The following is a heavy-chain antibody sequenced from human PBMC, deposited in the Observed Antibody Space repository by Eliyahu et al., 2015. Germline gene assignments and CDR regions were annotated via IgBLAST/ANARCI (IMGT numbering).Heavy chain of an antibody. J-gene: IGHJ6*02. CDR2: IYSGGST. CDR1: GFTVSXXY. V-gene: IGHV3-53*04. D-gene: IGHD2-2*01. Sequence: EVQLVESGGGLVQPGGXLRLSCAASGFTVSXXYMXWVRQAPGKXLXWVSVIYSGGSTYYADSVKGRFTISRHNSKNTLYLQMNSLRAEDTAVYYCARGGHCSSTSCYVYYGMDVWGQGTTVTVSS. CDR3: ARGGHCSSTSCYVYYGMDV.